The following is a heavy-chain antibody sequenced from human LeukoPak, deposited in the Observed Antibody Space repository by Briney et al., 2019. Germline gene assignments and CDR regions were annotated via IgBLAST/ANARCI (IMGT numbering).Heavy chain of an antibody. CDR1: GFTFSSYG. V-gene: IGHV3-30*03. Sequence: PGGSLRLSCAASGFTFSSYGMHWVRQAPGKGLEWVAVISYDGNNKFYTDSMKGRFTISRDNSKNTLYLQINSLRPEDTAVYFCARGNDSAWYRLDWWGQGTLVTVSS. J-gene: IGHJ4*02. CDR3: ARGNDSAWYRLDW. CDR2: ISYDGNNK. D-gene: IGHD6-19*01.